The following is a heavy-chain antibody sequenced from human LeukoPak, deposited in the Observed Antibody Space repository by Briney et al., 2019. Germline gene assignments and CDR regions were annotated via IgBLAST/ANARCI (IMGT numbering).Heavy chain of an antibody. Sequence: GGSLRLSCAASGFSFSTYAMHWVRQAPGKGLEWVAGLSSDGRNQYYADSVKGRFTISRDNSKTTLYLQINSLRVEDTAVYYCARDIEADTPTYFDYWGQGTLSPSPQ. CDR1: GFSFSTYA. V-gene: IGHV3-30-3*01. CDR2: LSSDGRNQ. J-gene: IGHJ4*02. CDR3: ARDIEADTPTYFDY. D-gene: IGHD5-18*01.